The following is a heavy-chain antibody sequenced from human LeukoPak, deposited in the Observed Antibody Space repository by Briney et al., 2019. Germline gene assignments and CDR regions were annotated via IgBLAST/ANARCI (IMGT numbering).Heavy chain of an antibody. CDR1: GFIVTNNY. CDR3: ARDPPAVLIDTYG. V-gene: IGHV3-66*01. J-gene: IGHJ4*02. D-gene: IGHD2-8*01. CDR2: VYSGGST. Sequence: GGSLRLSCTASGFIVTNNYINWVRQAPGKGLEWVSLVYSGGSTYYADSVEGRFTISRDNSKNMVYLQMNSLRAEDTAMYYCARDPPAVLIDTYGWGQGTLVTVSS.